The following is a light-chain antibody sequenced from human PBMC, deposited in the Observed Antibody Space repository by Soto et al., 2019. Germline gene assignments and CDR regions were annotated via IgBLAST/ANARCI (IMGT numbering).Light chain of an antibody. J-gene: IGLJ1*01. V-gene: IGLV2-18*02. CDR2: DVS. Sequence: QSVLTQPPSVSGSPGQSVAISCTGSSSDVGSYNRVSWYQQPPGTAPKLMIYDVSNRPSGVPDRFSGSKSGNTASLTISGPEAEDEAAYYCSSYTTSSTHVFGTGTKVTVL. CDR1: SSDVGSYNR. CDR3: SSYTTSSTHV.